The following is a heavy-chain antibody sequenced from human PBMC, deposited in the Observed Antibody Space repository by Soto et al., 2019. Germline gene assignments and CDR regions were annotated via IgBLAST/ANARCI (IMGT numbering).Heavy chain of an antibody. V-gene: IGHV2-70*01. CDR2: IDWADDK. J-gene: IGHJ4*02. CDR3: SRAVGGFTYGYPDY. D-gene: IGHD5-18*01. CDR1: GFSLSTTGMC. Sequence: SGPTLVNPTQTLTLTCTFSGFSLSTTGMCVSWIRQPPGKALEWLALIDWADDKYYSTSLKTRLTISKDTSKNQVVLTMTNVEPVDTATYFCSRAVGGFTYGYPDYWGQGTLVTVS.